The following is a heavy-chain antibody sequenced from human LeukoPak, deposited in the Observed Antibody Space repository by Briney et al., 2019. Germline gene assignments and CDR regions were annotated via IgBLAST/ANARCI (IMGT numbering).Heavy chain of an antibody. D-gene: IGHD6-6*01. CDR3: AALHVHGFYFDY. V-gene: IGHV3-21*01. CDR1: GFTFSSYS. Sequence: PGGSLRLSCAASGFTFSSYSMNWVRQAPGKGLEWVSSISSSSSYIYYADSVKGRFTISRDNAKNSLYLQMNSLRAEDTAVYYCAALHVHGFYFDYWGQGTLVTVSS. CDR2: ISSSSSYI. J-gene: IGHJ4*02.